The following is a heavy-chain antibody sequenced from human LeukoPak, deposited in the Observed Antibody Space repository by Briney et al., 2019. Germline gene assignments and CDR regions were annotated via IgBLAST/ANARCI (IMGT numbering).Heavy chain of an antibody. D-gene: IGHD1-26*01. CDR2: ISAYNGNT. V-gene: IGHV1-18*01. J-gene: IGHJ3*02. Sequence: ASVKVPCKASGYTFTSYGISWVRQAPGQGLEWMGWISAYNGNTNYAQKLQGRVTMTTDTSTGTAYMELRSLRSDDTAVYYCARESSPIGPFIVGVVDEKQDAFDIWGQGTMVTVSS. CDR3: ARESSPIGPFIVGVVDEKQDAFDI. CDR1: GYTFTSYG.